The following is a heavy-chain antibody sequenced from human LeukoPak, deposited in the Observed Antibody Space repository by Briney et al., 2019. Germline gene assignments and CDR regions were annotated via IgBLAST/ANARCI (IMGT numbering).Heavy chain of an antibody. Sequence: GGSLRLSCAASGFTFSSYWMSWVRQAPGKGLEWVANIKQDGSEKYYVDSVKGRFTISRDNAKNSLYLQMNSLRAEDTAVYYCARAEEYYYDSSGYLDYWGQGTLVTVSS. D-gene: IGHD3-22*01. CDR3: ARAEEYYYDSSGYLDY. J-gene: IGHJ4*02. CDR1: GFTFSSYW. CDR2: IKQDGSEK. V-gene: IGHV3-7*03.